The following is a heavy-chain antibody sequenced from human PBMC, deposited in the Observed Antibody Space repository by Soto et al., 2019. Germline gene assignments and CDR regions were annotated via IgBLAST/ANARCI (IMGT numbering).Heavy chain of an antibody. CDR2: IYPGDSDT. CDR3: ARQIRHYDLWSNKYFYYVLAV. V-gene: IGHV5-51*01. J-gene: IGHJ6*02. CDR1: EYSFSTYW. Sequence: GESLKISCKGSEYSFSTYWIAWVRQMPGKGLEWMGIIYPGDSDTRYSPSFQGQVTISADKSLSTAHLQWSSLKASDTAMYYCARQIRHYDLWSNKYFYYVLAVWGQGTTVTVS. D-gene: IGHD3-3*01.